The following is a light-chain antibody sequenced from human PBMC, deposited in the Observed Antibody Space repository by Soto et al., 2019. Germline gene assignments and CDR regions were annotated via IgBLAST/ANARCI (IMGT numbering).Light chain of an antibody. CDR2: LGS. J-gene: IGKJ1*01. CDR1: QSLLHRSGYNY. Sequence: DIVLTQSPLSQSVTPGEPASISCRSSQSLLHRSGYNYLDWYLQKPGQSPQLLIYLGSIRASGVPDSFSGGGSGTVFTLKISRVEAEDVGVYYCMQALQTLGTFGKGTKVNIK. V-gene: IGKV2-28*01. CDR3: MQALQTLGT.